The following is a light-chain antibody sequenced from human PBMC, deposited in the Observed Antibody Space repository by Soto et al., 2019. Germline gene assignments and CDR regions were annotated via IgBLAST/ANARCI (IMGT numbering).Light chain of an antibody. Sequence: EIVLTQSPGTLSLSPGERATLSCRASQSVSSSYLAWYQQTPGQAPRLLIYGASSRATGIPDRFSGSGSGTDFTLTISRLETEDFAVYYCQQYGSSPGTFGQGTKVEIK. CDR1: QSVSSSY. CDR2: GAS. V-gene: IGKV3-20*01. CDR3: QQYGSSPGT. J-gene: IGKJ1*01.